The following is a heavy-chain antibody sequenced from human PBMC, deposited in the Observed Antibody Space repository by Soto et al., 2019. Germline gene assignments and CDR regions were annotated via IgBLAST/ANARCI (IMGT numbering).Heavy chain of an antibody. CDR1: GFSFDEYG. CDR3: ARDHRWGYEYGDYGDS. V-gene: IGHV3-20*04. Sequence: EVQLVESGGGVVRPGGSLRLACAVSGFSFDEYGMSWVRQVPGKGPEWVAGIHRNGGSTGYADSVKGRFTISRDDAKNSLYLQMNSLRAEDTAFYYCARDHRWGYEYGDYGDSWGHGTLVTVFS. D-gene: IGHD4-17*01. J-gene: IGHJ5*01. CDR2: IHRNGGST.